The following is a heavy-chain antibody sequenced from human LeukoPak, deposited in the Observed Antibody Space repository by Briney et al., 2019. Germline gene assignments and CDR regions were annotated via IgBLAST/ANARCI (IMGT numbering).Heavy chain of an antibody. V-gene: IGHV3-53*01. D-gene: IGHD3-3*01. J-gene: IGHJ4*02. CDR3: ARSVFVWSGYPWYFDY. CDR2: IYGGGGT. CDR1: GFTVSSTY. Sequence: GGSLRLSCAASGFTVSSTYMSWVRQAPGKGLEWVSVIYGGGGTYYADSVKGRFTISRDNSKNTLYLQMNSLRAEDTAVYYCARSVFVWSGYPWYFDYWGQGTLVTVSS.